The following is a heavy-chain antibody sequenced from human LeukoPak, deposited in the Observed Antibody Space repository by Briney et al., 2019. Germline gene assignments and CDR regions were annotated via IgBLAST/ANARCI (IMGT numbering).Heavy chain of an antibody. Sequence: GGSLRLSCAASGFTFSSYSMNWVRQAPGKGLEWVSSISSSSSYIYYADSVKGRFTISRDNSKNTLYLQMNSLRAEDTAVYYCARADSSGSYYFDYWGQGTLVTVSS. CDR3: ARADSSGSYYFDY. V-gene: IGHV3-21*01. J-gene: IGHJ4*02. D-gene: IGHD6-19*01. CDR2: ISSSSSYI. CDR1: GFTFSSYS.